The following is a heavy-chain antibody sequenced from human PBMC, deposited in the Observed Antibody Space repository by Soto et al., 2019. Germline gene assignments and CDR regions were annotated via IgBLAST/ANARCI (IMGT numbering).Heavy chain of an antibody. Sequence: SETLSLTCTVSGGSISSYYWSWIRQPPGKGLEWIGYIYYSGSTNYNPSLKSRVTISVDTSKNQFSLKLSSVTAADTAVYYCARGWMRYCSSTSCLDVWGQGTTVTVSS. D-gene: IGHD2-2*01. J-gene: IGHJ6*02. CDR1: GGSISSYY. CDR2: IYYSGST. CDR3: ARGWMRYCSSTSCLDV. V-gene: IGHV4-59*01.